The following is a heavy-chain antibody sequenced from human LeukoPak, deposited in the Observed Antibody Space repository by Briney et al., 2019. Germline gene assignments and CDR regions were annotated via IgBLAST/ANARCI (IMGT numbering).Heavy chain of an antibody. CDR3: ARDTDYGDYPDY. CDR2: INPNSGGT. Sequence: GASVKVSCKASGYTFTGYYMHWVRQAPGQGLEWTGWINPNSGGTNYAQKFQGRVTMTRDTSISTAYMELSRLRSDDTAVYYCARDTDYGDYPDYWGQGTLVTVSS. J-gene: IGHJ4*02. V-gene: IGHV1-2*02. D-gene: IGHD4-17*01. CDR1: GYTFTGYY.